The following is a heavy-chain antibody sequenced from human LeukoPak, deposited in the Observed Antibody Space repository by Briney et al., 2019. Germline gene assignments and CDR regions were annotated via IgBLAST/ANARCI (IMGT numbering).Heavy chain of an antibody. CDR2: IKQDGSEK. D-gene: IGHD5-24*01. CDR3: ARGRWLQALYYSDY. CDR1: GFAFSSYL. J-gene: IGHJ4*02. V-gene: IGHV3-7*04. Sequence: GGSLRLSCAASGFAFSSYLMTWVRQAPGKWLESVASIKQDGSEKYYVDSVKGRFTISRDNAKNSLHLQMNSLRAEDTAVYYCARGRWLQALYYSDYWGQGTLVTVSS.